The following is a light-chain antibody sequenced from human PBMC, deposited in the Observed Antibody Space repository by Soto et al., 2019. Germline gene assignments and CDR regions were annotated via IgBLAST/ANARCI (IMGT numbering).Light chain of an antibody. CDR3: QQYNSYST. J-gene: IGKJ2*01. V-gene: IGKV1-5*03. CDR1: QSISSW. CDR2: TAS. Sequence: DIQMTQSPSTLSASVGDRVTITCRASQSISSWLAWYQQKPGKALKLLIYTASSLESGVPSRFSGSGSGTEFTLTISSLQPDDFATYYCQQYNSYSTFGQGTKLEIK.